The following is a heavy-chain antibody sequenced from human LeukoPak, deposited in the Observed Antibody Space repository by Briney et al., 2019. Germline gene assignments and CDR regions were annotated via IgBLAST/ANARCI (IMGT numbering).Heavy chain of an antibody. D-gene: IGHD3-3*01. CDR2: ISSGSSTI. V-gene: IGHV3-48*02. CDR3: ARDWAALYYDYSNWFDP. J-gene: IGHJ5*02. CDR1: GFTFSTYN. Sequence: PGGSLRLSCAASGFTFSTYNMNWVRQAPGKGLEWLSYISSGSSTIYYADSVEGRFTISRDNAKNSLYLQMNSLRDEDTAVYYCARDWAALYYDYSNWFDPWGQGTLVTVSS.